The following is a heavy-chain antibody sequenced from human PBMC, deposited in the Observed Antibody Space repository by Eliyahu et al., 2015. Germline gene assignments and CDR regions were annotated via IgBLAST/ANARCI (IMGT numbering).Heavy chain of an antibody. D-gene: IGHD1-7*01. CDR1: GFTFNTYS. J-gene: IGHJ4*02. CDR2: ISSSSSAI. CDR3: ARGGTTIQRWDY. Sequence: EVQLVESGGGLVKPGGSLXLSCAASGFTFNTYSMNWVRQAPGKGLQGVSSISSSSSAIYYADSVKGRFTISRDNAKNSLYLEMNSLRDEDTAVYYCARGGTTIQRWDYWGQGTLVTVSS. V-gene: IGHV3-21*01.